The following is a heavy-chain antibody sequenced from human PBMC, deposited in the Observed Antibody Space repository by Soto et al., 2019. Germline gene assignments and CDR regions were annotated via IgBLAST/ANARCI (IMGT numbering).Heavy chain of an antibody. Sequence: GGLLRLSCVVSGFTFTTYWVTRVRQAPGKGLEWVANINVDGSETSYVGSVRGRFTISRDNAKTSLYLQMNSLGAEDTAVYYCARENWFQDYWGQGALVTVSS. CDR1: GFTFTTYW. D-gene: IGHD3-9*01. CDR2: INVDGSET. J-gene: IGHJ4*02. CDR3: ARENWFQDY. V-gene: IGHV3-7*03.